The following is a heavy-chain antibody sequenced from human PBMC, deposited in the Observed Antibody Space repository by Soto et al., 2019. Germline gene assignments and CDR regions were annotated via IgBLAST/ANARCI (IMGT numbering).Heavy chain of an antibody. J-gene: IGHJ4*02. D-gene: IGHD1-26*01. Sequence: QVQLVQSGAEVKKPGASVTVSCKASGYTFTSYGISWVRQAPGQGLEWMGWISGYNGNTKYAQKPQGRVTMTTDTSTRTAYMELRRLRSDDTAVYYCAGDVGGQIVDYWGQGTRVTVSS. CDR2: ISGYNGNT. V-gene: IGHV1-18*01. CDR3: AGDVGGQIVDY. CDR1: GYTFTSYG.